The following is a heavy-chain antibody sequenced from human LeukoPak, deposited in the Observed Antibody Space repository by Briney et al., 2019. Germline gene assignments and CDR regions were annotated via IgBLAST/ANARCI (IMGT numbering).Heavy chain of an antibody. CDR1: GFTFSSYE. J-gene: IGHJ4*02. CDR3: ARAERTGCFDY. V-gene: IGHV3-48*03. Sequence: PGGSLRLSCAASGFTFSSYEMNWVRQAPGKGLEWVSYISSSGSTIYYADSVKGRFTISRDNAKNSLYLQMNSLRAEDTAVYYCARAERTGCFDYWGQGTLVTVSS. D-gene: IGHD7-27*01. CDR2: ISSSGSTI.